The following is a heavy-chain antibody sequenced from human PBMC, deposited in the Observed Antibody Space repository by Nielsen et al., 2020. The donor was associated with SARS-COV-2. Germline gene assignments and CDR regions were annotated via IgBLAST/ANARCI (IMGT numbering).Heavy chain of an antibody. Sequence: SCAISGDSVSSNSAAWNWIRQSPSRGLEWLGRTYYRSKWYNDYAVSVKSRITINPDTSKNQFSLQLNSVTPEDTAVYYCARGYSSSWYSGMLDYWGQGTLVTVSS. D-gene: IGHD6-13*01. CDR2: TYYRSKWYN. V-gene: IGHV6-1*01. CDR3: ARGYSSSWYSGMLDY. CDR1: GDSVSSNSAA. J-gene: IGHJ4*02.